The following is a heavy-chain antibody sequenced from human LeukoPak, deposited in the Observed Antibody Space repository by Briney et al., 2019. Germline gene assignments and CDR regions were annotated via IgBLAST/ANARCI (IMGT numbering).Heavy chain of an antibody. Sequence: GGSLRLSCAASGFTFRRYAMTWVRQAPGKGLEWVSANSGSGSTYYADSVKGRFTISRDNSKNTLYLQMNSLRAEDTAVYYCAKDPMVRGATYDYWGQGTLVTVSS. D-gene: IGHD3-10*01. CDR3: AKDPMVRGATYDY. CDR2: NSGSGST. CDR1: GFTFRRYA. V-gene: IGHV3-23*01. J-gene: IGHJ4*02.